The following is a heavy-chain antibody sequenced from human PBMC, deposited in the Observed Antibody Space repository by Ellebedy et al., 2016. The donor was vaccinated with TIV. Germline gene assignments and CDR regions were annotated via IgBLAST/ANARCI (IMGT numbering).Heavy chain of an antibody. V-gene: IGHV4-34*01. CDR1: GGSFSGYY. D-gene: IGHD6-13*01. Sequence: SETLSLTXAVYGGSFSGYYWSWIRQPPGKGLEWIGEINHSGSTNYNPSLKSRVTISVDTSKNQFSLKLSSVTAADTAVYYCASQRGYSSSWYDDWGQGTLDTVSS. J-gene: IGHJ4*02. CDR2: INHSGST. CDR3: ASQRGYSSSWYDD.